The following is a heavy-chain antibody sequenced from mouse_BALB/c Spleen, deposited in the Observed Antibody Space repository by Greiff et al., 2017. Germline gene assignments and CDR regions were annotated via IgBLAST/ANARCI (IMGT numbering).Heavy chain of an antibody. CDR1: GFTFTDYY. Sequence: EVKLMESGGGLVQPGGSLRLSCATSGFTFTDYYMSWVRQPPGKALEWLGFIRNKANGYTTEYSASVKGRFTISRDNSQSILYLQMNTLRAEDSATYYCARAIHYYGYVDYWGQGTTLTGSS. V-gene: IGHV7-3*02. J-gene: IGHJ2*01. CDR3: ARAIHYYGYVDY. D-gene: IGHD1-2*01. CDR2: IRNKANGYTT.